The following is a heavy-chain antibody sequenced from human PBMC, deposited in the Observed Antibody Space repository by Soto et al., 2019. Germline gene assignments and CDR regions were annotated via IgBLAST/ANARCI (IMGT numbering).Heavy chain of an antibody. CDR1: GGSISSSTYY. Sequence: SETLSLTCTVSGGSISSSTYYWAWIRQPPGEGLEWIGYIYYSGGTLYSPSLKSRVTVSIDTSKNQFSLKLSSVTAADTAVYYCARAGTYPFFDYWGQGSLVTVSS. D-gene: IGHD1-26*01. V-gene: IGHV4-61*05. CDR3: ARAGTYPFFDY. CDR2: IYYSGGT. J-gene: IGHJ4*02.